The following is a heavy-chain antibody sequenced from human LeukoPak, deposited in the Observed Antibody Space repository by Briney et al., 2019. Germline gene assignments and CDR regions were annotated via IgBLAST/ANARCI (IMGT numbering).Heavy chain of an antibody. V-gene: IGHV3-74*01. CDR1: GFTFSKYW. CDR2: INTDGTVT. CDR3: ATKQWLAPPPDS. D-gene: IGHD6-19*01. J-gene: IGHJ4*02. Sequence: PGGSLRLFCEASGFTFSKYWMLWVRHAPGKGLESVSRINTDGTVTTYADSVKGRFTVSRDNADNTMFLQMNSVRDEDTAVYYCATKQWLAPPPDSWGQGTPVTVSS.